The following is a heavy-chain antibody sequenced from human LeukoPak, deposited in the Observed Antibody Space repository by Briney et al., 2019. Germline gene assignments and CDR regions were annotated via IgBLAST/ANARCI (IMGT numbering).Heavy chain of an antibody. CDR1: GGSISSSSYY. J-gene: IGHJ4*02. D-gene: IGHD6-13*01. CDR2: IYYSGST. Sequence: SETLSLTCTVSGGSISSSSYYWGWIRQPPGKGLEWIGSIYYSGSTYYNPSLKSRVTISVDTSKNQFSLKLSSVTAADTAVYYCARDQEHDSSSPIDYWGQGTLVTVSS. CDR3: ARDQEHDSSSPIDY. V-gene: IGHV4-39*07.